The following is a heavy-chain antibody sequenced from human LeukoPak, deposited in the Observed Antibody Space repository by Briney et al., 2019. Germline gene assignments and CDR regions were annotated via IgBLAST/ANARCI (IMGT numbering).Heavy chain of an antibody. D-gene: IGHD1-26*01. CDR3: ARRRGANWFDP. CDR2: IYYSGST. Sequence: SETLSLTCTVSGGTISSYYWSWIRQPPGKGLEWIGYIYYSGSTNYNPSLKSRVTISVDTSKNQFSLKLSSVTAADTAVYYCARRRGANWFDPWGQGTLVTVSS. J-gene: IGHJ5*02. CDR1: GGTISSYY. V-gene: IGHV4-59*01.